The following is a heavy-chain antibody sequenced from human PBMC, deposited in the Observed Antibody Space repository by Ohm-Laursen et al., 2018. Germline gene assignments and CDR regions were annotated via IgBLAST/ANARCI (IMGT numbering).Heavy chain of an antibody. D-gene: IGHD6-19*01. CDR1: GGSISSYYW. J-gene: IGHJ4*02. Sequence: TLSLTCTVSGGSISSYYWSWIRQPPGKGLEWLALNYWDDDKRYSPSLKSRLTITKDTSKNQVVLTMTNMDPVDTATYYCAHVGPSIAVAGREVWGQGTLVTVSS. CDR3: AHVGPSIAVAGREV. V-gene: IGHV2-5*08. CDR2: NYWDDDK.